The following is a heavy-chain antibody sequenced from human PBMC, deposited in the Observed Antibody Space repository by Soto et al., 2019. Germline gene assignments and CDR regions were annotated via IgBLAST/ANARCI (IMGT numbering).Heavy chain of an antibody. J-gene: IGHJ4*02. Sequence: GSLRLSCVASGXNLGSYWMYWVRQAPGKRLELVSSISAVSTYIYYGDSVKGRFTISKDNAKNSMFLQMDSLTVEDTAVYYCERVANIKVGGIKKYYFDSWGQGIPGTVS. D-gene: IGHD3-10*01. CDR2: ISAVSTYI. V-gene: IGHV3-21*01. CDR1: GXNLGSYW. CDR3: ERVANIKVGGIKKYYFDS.